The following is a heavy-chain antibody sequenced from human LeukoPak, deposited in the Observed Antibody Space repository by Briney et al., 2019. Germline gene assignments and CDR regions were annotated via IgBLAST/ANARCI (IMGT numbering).Heavy chain of an antibody. V-gene: IGHV3-21*01. Sequence: SGESLTLSCAACGVTVRRYSMRWVRQAPGKGMEWVSSINVSPAYISYADSVKGRFTISRENAKNSLYMQMNSLRAEETAVYFCATVLNLGAGVLAIWGQGTMVTVSS. CDR1: GVTVRRYS. CDR3: ATVLNLGAGVLAI. CDR2: INVSPAYI. J-gene: IGHJ3*02. D-gene: IGHD3-16*01.